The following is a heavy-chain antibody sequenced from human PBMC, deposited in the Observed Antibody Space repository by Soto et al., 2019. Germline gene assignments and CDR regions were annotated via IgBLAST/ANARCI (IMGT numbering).Heavy chain of an antibody. Sequence: EMQLVESGGGLVKPGGSLRLSCAASGFTFSDYTMNWVRQAPGKGLEWVSSISRSSSDIHYADSVKGRFTISRDNAKNSLYLQMNFLRAEDTAVYYCARDPLTLGGGWFDPWGQGTLVTVST. V-gene: IGHV3-21*01. J-gene: IGHJ5*02. CDR2: ISRSSSDI. D-gene: IGHD1-26*01. CDR3: ARDPLTLGGGWFDP. CDR1: GFTFSDYT.